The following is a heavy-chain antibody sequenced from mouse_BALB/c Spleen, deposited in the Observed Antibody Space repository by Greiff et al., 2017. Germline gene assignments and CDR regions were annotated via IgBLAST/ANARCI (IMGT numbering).Heavy chain of an antibody. V-gene: IGHV1S81*02. CDR3: ARGGYYGSSHAWFAY. CDR2: INPSNGRT. D-gene: IGHD1-1*01. Sequence: QVQLQQPGAELVKPGASVKLSCKASGYTFTSYWMHWVKQRPGQGLEWIGEINPSNGRTNYNEKFKSKATLTVDKSSSTAYMQLSSLTSEDSAVYYCARGGYYGSSHAWFAYWGQGTLVTVSA. J-gene: IGHJ3*01. CDR1: GYTFTSYW.